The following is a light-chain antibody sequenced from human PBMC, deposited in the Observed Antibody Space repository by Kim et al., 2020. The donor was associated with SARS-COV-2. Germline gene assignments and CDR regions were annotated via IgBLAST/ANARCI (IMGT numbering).Light chain of an antibody. CDR2: GAS. Sequence: WAPGERATLSCRARQSVSSSYLAWYQQKPGQAPRLLIYGASSRATGIPDRFSGSGSGTDFTLTISRLEPEDFAVYYCQQYGSSLYSFGQGTKLEI. J-gene: IGKJ2*03. V-gene: IGKV3-20*01. CDR3: QQYGSSLYS. CDR1: QSVSSSY.